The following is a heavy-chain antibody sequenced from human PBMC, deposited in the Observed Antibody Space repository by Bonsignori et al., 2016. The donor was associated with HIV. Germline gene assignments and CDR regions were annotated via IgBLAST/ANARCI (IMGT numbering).Heavy chain of an antibody. V-gene: IGHV3-53*01. CDR1: GFTLSSDY. J-gene: IGHJ6*02. CDR2: IYSGGST. CDR3: ARDPGNYNGMDV. Sequence: DVQLVESGGGLIQPGESLRLSCAASGFTLSSDYMTWVRQTPGKGLEWVSVIYSGGSTYYADSVKGRFTISRDISKNTLYLQMNSLRVEDTAVYYCARDPGNYNGMDVWGQGTTVTVSS. D-gene: IGHD1-7*01.